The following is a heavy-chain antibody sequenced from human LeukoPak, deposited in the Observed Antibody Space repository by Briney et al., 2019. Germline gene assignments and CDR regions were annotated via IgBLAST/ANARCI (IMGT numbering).Heavy chain of an antibody. CDR2: IIPIFGTA. Sequence: SVKVSCKASGGTFSSYAISWVRQAPGQGLEWMGGIIPIFGTANYAQKFQGRVTITADESTSTAYMELSSLRSEDTAVYYCARVGWYYYDSSGAPLVYYYYYGMDVWGQGTTVTVSS. CDR3: ARVGWYYYDSSGAPLVYYYYYGMDV. CDR1: GGTFSSYA. D-gene: IGHD3-22*01. V-gene: IGHV1-69*13. J-gene: IGHJ6*02.